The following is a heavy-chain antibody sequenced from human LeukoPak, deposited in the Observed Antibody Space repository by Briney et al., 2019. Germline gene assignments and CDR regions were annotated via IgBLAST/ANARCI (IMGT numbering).Heavy chain of an antibody. CDR3: ARRDRLEPLDV. CDR2: IYYSGST. Sequence: SSETLSLTCTVSGGSISSYYWSWIRQPPGKGLEWIGYIYYSGSTNYNPSLKSRVTISVDTSKNQFSLKLSSVTAADTAVYYCARRDRLEPLDVWGQGTMVTVSS. CDR1: GGSISSYY. J-gene: IGHJ6*02. D-gene: IGHD1-1*01. V-gene: IGHV4-59*08.